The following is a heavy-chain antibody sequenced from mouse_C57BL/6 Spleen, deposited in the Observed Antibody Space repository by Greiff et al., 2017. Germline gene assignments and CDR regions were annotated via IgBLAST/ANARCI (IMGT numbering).Heavy chain of an antibody. V-gene: IGHV1-4*01. Sequence: VKVVESGAELARPGASVKMSCKASGYTFTSYTMHWVKQRPGQGLEWIGYINPSSGYTKYNQKFKDKATLPVDKSSSTAYMQLSSLTSEDSAVYYCASPLYYGSSDSYAMDYWGQGTSVTVSS. D-gene: IGHD1-1*01. J-gene: IGHJ4*01. CDR1: GYTFTSYT. CDR2: INPSSGYT. CDR3: ASPLYYGSSDSYAMDY.